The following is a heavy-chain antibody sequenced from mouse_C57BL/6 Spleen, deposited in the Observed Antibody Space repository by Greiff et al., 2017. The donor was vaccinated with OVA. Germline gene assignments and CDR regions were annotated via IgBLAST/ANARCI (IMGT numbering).Heavy chain of an antibody. CDR3: ARERDYCFDY. CDR2: ISYDGSN. Sequence: EVKLMESGPGLVKPSQSLSLTCSVTGYSITSGYYWNWIRQFPGNKLEWMGYISYDGSNNYNPSLKNRISITRDTSKNQFFLKLNSVTTEDTATYYCARERDYCFDYWGQGTTLTVSS. CDR1: GYSITSGYY. V-gene: IGHV3-6*01. J-gene: IGHJ2*01.